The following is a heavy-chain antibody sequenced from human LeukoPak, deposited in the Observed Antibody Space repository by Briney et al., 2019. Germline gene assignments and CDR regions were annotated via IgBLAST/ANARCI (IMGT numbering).Heavy chain of an antibody. Sequence: SETLSLTCTVSGGSISSYYWSWIRQPPGKGLEWIGYIYYSGSTNYNPSLKSRVTISVDTTKNQFSLKLSSLTAAGTAVYYCARQRADYFYHYLDVWGKGTSVTVSS. CDR2: IYYSGST. CDR3: ARQRADYFYHYLDV. CDR1: GGSISSYY. V-gene: IGHV4-59*08. J-gene: IGHJ6*03.